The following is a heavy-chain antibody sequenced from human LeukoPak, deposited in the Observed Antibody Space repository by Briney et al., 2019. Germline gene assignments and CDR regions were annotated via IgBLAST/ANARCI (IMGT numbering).Heavy chain of an antibody. CDR1: RYTFTSYY. Sequence: ASVKVSCKASRYTFTSYYMHWVLQAPGQGLEWMGIINPCGGSTSYAQKFQGRVTMTRDTSTSTVYMELSSLRSEDTAGYYCARDHSLRYSSSWYTYGDHFDYWGQGTLVNVSS. J-gene: IGHJ4*02. D-gene: IGHD6-13*01. V-gene: IGHV1-46*01. CDR3: ARDHSLRYSSSWYTYGDHFDY. CDR2: INPCGGST.